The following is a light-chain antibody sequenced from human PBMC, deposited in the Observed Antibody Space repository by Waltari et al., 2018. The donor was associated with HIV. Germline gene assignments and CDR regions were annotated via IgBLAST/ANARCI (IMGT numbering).Light chain of an antibody. CDR1: QSVSSN. CDR3: QQYNNCPPYT. J-gene: IGKJ2*01. V-gene: IGKV3-15*01. Sequence: EIVMTQSPATLSVSPGERATLSCRASQSVSSNLAWYQQKRGQAPRLLIYGASTRATGIPARFSGSGSGTEFTLTISSLQSEDFAVYYCQQYNNCPPYTFGQGTKLEIK. CDR2: GAS.